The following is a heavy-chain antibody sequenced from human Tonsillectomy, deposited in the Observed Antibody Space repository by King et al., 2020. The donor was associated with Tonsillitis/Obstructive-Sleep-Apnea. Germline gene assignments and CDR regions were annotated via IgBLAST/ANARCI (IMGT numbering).Heavy chain of an antibody. CDR1: GYTFTSYG. CDR3: AGRSNYYDSSGSSPPRPSGYYYSYMDV. CDR2: ISAYNGNT. V-gene: IGHV1-18*01. Sequence: VQLVESGAEVKKPGASVKVSCKASGYTFTSYGISWVRQAPGQGLEWMGWISAYNGNTNYAQKLQGRVTMTTDTSTSTAYMELRSLRSDDTAVYYCAGRSNYYDSSGSSPPRPSGYYYSYMDVWGKGTTVTVSS. J-gene: IGHJ6*03. D-gene: IGHD3-22*01.